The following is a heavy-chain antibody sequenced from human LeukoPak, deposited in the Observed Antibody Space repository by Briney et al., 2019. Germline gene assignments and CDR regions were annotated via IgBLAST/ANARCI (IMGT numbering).Heavy chain of an antibody. CDR2: TRNKANSYTT. V-gene: IGHV3-72*01. J-gene: IGHJ5*02. CDR1: GFTFCDHY. D-gene: IGHD2-15*01. CDR3: ARESCSGGSCYSKGNWFDP. Sequence: RGSLRLSCAASGFTFCDHYMDWVRQAPRKGLEWPGRTRNKANSYTTEYAASVKGRLTISRDDSKNSLYLQMNSLKTEDTAVYYCARESCSGGSCYSKGNWFDPWGQGTLVTVSS.